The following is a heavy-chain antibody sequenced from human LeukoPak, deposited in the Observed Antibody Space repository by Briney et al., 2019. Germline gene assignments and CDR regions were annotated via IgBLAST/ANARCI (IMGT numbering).Heavy chain of an antibody. CDR1: GYTFTTFG. D-gene: IGHD6-19*01. CDR3: VRDLGEYNSGWIFIDY. Sequence: ASVKVSCKASGYTFTTFGISWVRQAPGKGLEWMGWISAYNGKIDYAQKVQGRLTVTTDISASTAYMELRSLRSDDTAVYYCVRDLGEYNSGWIFIDYWGQGSLVNVSS. CDR2: ISAYNGKI. J-gene: IGHJ4*02. V-gene: IGHV1-18*01.